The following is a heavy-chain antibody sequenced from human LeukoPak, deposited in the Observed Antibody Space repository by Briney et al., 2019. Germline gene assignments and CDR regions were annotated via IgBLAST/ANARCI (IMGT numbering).Heavy chain of an antibody. CDR2: MNPNSGNT. D-gene: IGHD4-11*01. CDR1: GYTFTSYD. Sequence: ASVKVSCMASGYTFTSYDINWVRQASGQGLEWMGWMNPNSGNTGYAQEFQGRVTMTSNTSINTAHMELSSLRSEDTAVYYCARGATTVDRGFDPWGQGTLVTVSS. J-gene: IGHJ5*02. CDR3: ARGATTVDRGFDP. V-gene: IGHV1-8*01.